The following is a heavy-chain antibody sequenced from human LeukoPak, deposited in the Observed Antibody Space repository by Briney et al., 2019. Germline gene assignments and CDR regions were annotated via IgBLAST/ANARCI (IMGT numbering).Heavy chain of an antibody. V-gene: IGHV3-30-3*01. CDR1: GFTFSSCA. CDR3: ARVSTVTTFYYYYGMDV. Sequence: GGSLRLSCAASGFTFSSCAMHWVRQAPGKGLEWVAVISYDGSNKYYADSVKGRFTISRDNSKNTLYLQMNSLRAEDTAVYYCARVSTVTTFYYYYGMDVWGQGTTVTVSS. D-gene: IGHD4-17*01. J-gene: IGHJ6*02. CDR2: ISYDGSNK.